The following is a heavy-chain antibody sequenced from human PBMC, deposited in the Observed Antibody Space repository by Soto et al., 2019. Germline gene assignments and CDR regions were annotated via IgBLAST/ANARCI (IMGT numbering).Heavy chain of an antibody. D-gene: IGHD6-19*01. J-gene: IGHJ3*02. CDR2: INSDGSSI. CDR3: ARCRFCSSDRFDAFDI. Sequence: PGRSLILSCAASGFTFRSSWMHWVRQAPGKGLVWVSHINSDGSSIRYADSVKGRFTISRDNAKNTLYLQMNSLRGEDTAVYFCARCRFCSSDRFDAFDIWGQGTVVTVSS. CDR1: GFTFRSSW. V-gene: IGHV3-74*01.